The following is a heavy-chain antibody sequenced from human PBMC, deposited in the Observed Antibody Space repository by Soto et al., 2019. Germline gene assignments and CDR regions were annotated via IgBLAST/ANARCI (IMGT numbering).Heavy chain of an antibody. Sequence: QVQLQESGPGLVKPSQTLSLTCTVSGGSISSGGYYWSWIRQHPGKGLEWIGYIYYRGSTSYNPSLKSRVTISVDTSKNRFSLKLSSVTAADTAVYYCARDGPPITVRGMDVWGQGTTVTVSS. CDR1: GGSISSGGYY. V-gene: IGHV4-31*03. J-gene: IGHJ6*02. D-gene: IGHD3-16*01. CDR3: ARDGPPITVRGMDV. CDR2: IYYRGST.